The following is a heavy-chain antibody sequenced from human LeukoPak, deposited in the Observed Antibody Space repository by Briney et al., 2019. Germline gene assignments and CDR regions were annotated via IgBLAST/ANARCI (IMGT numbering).Heavy chain of an antibody. CDR1: GFTFSSYS. D-gene: IGHD2-2*01. V-gene: IGHV3-21*01. Sequence: GGSLRLSCAASGFTFSSYSMNWVRQAPGKGLEWVSSISSSSSYIYYADSVKGRFTISRDNAKNSLYLQMNSLRAEDTAVYYCARGGSQVGYCSSTSCYFNYYYYYYMDVWGKGTTVTVSS. CDR2: ISSSSSYI. J-gene: IGHJ6*03. CDR3: ARGGSQVGYCSSTSCYFNYYYYYYMDV.